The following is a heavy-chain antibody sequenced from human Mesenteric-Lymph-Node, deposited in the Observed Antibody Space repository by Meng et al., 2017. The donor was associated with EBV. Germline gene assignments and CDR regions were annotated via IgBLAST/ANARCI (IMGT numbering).Heavy chain of an antibody. CDR1: GGSISSSSYY. Sequence: QLQLEHVGPVLVRPSESLSLIFSVSGGSISSSSYYWGWIRQPPGKGLVWIGSIYYSGNTYYNPSLKSRVTISVDTSKNQFSLKLSSVTAADTAIYYCARWAIVTYYFDSWGQGTLVTVSS. V-gene: IGHV4-39*07. CDR3: ARWAIVTYYFDS. J-gene: IGHJ4*02. CDR2: IYYSGNT. D-gene: IGHD1-26*01.